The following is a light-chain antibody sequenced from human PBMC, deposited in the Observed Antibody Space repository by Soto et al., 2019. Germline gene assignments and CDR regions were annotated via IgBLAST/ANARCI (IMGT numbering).Light chain of an antibody. Sequence: EIVLTQSPGTLSLSPWERATLSCMASQSVSSSYLACYQKNPGQAPRLLIYGASTRATGIPARFSGSGSGTEFTLTISSLQSEDFAVYYCQQYNNWPPWTFGQGTKVDIK. J-gene: IGKJ1*01. CDR1: QSVSSSY. CDR2: GAS. CDR3: QQYNNWPPWT. V-gene: IGKV3-15*01.